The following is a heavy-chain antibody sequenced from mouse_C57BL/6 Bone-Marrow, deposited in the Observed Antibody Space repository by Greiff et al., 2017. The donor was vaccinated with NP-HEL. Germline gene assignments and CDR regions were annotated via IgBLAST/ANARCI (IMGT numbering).Heavy chain of an antibody. CDR3: ARWDLGSSYSWYFDV. V-gene: IGHV1-80*01. D-gene: IGHD1-1*01. CDR1: GYAFSSYW. J-gene: IGHJ1*03. Sequence: QVQLQQSGAELVKPGASVKISCKASGYAFSSYWMNWVKQRPGKGLEWIGQIYPGDGDTNYNGKFKGKATLTADKSSSTAYMQLSSLTSEDSAVYFCARWDLGSSYSWYFDVWGTGTTVTVSS. CDR2: IYPGDGDT.